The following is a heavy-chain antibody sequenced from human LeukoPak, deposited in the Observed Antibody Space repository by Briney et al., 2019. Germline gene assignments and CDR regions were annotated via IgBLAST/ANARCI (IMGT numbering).Heavy chain of an antibody. J-gene: IGHJ4*02. Sequence: PGRSLRLSCAASGFTFSSYTMHWVRQAPAKGLEWVAVIPYDGSNKYYVDSVKGRFTISRDNSKNTLYLQMNSLTPEDAAVYYCARGAAVAGILYYFDYWGQGTLVTVSS. V-gene: IGHV3-30-3*01. CDR3: ARGAAVAGILYYFDY. CDR2: IPYDGSNK. D-gene: IGHD6-19*01. CDR1: GFTFSSYT.